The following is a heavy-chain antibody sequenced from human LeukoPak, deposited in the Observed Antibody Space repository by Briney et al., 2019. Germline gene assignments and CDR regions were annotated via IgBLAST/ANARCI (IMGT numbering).Heavy chain of an antibody. V-gene: IGHV1-2*02. CDR2: INPNSGGT. D-gene: IGHD5-18*01. J-gene: IGHJ5*02. CDR1: GYTFTGYY. Sequence: ASVKVSCKASGYTFTGYYMHWVRQAPGQGLEWMGWINPNSGGTNYAQKFQGRVTMTRDTSISTAYMELSRLRSGDTAVYYCARAFALGGAMVTSYWFDPWGQGTLVTVSS. CDR3: ARAFALGGAMVTSYWFDP.